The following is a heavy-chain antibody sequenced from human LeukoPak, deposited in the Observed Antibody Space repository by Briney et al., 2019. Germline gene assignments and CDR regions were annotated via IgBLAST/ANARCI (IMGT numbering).Heavy chain of an antibody. D-gene: IGHD3-22*01. CDR3: AKDYYYDSSGYYTSHFDY. J-gene: IGHJ4*02. CDR2: ISGSGGST. CDR1: GFTFSSYA. V-gene: IGHV3-23*01. Sequence: KPGGSLRLSCAASGFTFSSYAMSWVRQAPGKGLEWVSAISGSGGSTYYADSVKGRFTISRDNSKNTLYLQMNSLRAEDTAVYYCAKDYYYDSSGYYTSHFDYWGQGTLVTVSS.